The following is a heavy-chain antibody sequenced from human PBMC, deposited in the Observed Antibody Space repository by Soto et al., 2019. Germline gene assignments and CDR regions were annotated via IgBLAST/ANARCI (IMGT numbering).Heavy chain of an antibody. CDR1: GGTFSSYA. CDR3: ARDIYGDYSGGNDAFDI. D-gene: IGHD4-17*01. CDR2: IIPIFGTA. Sequence: ASVKVSCKASGGTFSSYAISWVRQAPGQGLEWMGGIIPIFGTANYAQKFQGRVTITADESTSTAYMELSSLRSEDTAVYYCARDIYGDYSGGNDAFDIWGQGTMVTVSS. J-gene: IGHJ3*02. V-gene: IGHV1-69*13.